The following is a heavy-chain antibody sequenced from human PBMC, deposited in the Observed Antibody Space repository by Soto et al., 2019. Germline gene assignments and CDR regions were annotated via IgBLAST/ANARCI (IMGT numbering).Heavy chain of an antibody. V-gene: IGHV3-11*05. D-gene: IGHD6-19*01. Sequence: QVQLVESGGGLVKPGGSLRLSCAASGFTFSDYYMTWLRQAPGKGLEWLSYISSRYTYTNYADSVQGRFTISRDNAKNSLYLQMNSLRAEDTAVYYCARGNYGWYLGDFDYWGQGTLVSVSS. CDR3: ARGNYGWYLGDFDY. CDR1: GFTFSDYY. J-gene: IGHJ4*02. CDR2: ISSRYTYT.